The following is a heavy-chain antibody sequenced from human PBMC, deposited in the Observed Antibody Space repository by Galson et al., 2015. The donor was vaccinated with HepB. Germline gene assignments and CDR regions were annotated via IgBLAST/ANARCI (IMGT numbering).Heavy chain of an antibody. CDR3: ARGWDTDVTSNFDY. D-gene: IGHD4-17*01. CDR1: GFTYNNYW. CDR2: IKQDGSEE. J-gene: IGHJ4*02. V-gene: IGHV3-7*03. Sequence: SLRLDCAVSGFTYNNYWMRWVRQAPGGGLEWVPNIKQDGSEEYYVDSVEGRFTVSRDNAKKTLYLDMNALSVEDTAVYYCARGWDTDVTSNFDYWGQGALVTVSS.